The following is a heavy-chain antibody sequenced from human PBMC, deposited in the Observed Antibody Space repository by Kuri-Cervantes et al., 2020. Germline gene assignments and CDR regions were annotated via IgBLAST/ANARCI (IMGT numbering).Heavy chain of an antibody. Sequence: GSLRLSCTVSGGSISSSSYYWGWIRQPPGKGLEWIGSIYYSGSTYYNPSLKSRVTISVDTSKNQFSLKLSSVTAADTAVYYCARDHYDYVWGSYRQEYNWFDPWGQGTLVTVSS. J-gene: IGHJ5*02. CDR2: IYYSGST. V-gene: IGHV4-39*07. CDR1: GGSISSSSYY. CDR3: ARDHYDYVWGSYRQEYNWFDP. D-gene: IGHD3-16*02.